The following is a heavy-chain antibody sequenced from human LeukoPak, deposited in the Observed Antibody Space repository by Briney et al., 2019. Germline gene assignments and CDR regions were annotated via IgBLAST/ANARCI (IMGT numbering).Heavy chain of an antibody. V-gene: IGHV1-2*02. CDR3: ARDRGVAAAGPVADY. Sequence: ASVKLSCMASGYSLTGYYMRWVRQASERGLEWKGWIHPNSGGTNYAQKFQSRVTVTRDTTISTAYMELSRLRSDDTAVYYCARDRGVAAAGPVADYWGQGTLVTVSS. J-gene: IGHJ4*02. D-gene: IGHD6-13*01. CDR1: GYSLTGYY. CDR2: IHPNSGGT.